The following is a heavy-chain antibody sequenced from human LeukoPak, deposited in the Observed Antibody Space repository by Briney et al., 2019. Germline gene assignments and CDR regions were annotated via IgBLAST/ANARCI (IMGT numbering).Heavy chain of an antibody. J-gene: IGHJ4*02. D-gene: IGHD3-10*01. CDR3: ARERGFPDY. V-gene: IGHV3-30*04. CDR1: GFTFSSYA. CDR2: ISYDGSNK. Sequence: PGGSLRLSCAASGFTFSSYAMHWVRQAPGKGLEWVAVISYDGSNKYYADSVKGRFTISRDNSKNTLYLQMNSLRAEDTAVYYCARERGFPDYWGQGTLVTVSS.